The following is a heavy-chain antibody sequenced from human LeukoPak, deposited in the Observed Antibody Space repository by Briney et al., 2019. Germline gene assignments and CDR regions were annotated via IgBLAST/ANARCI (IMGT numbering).Heavy chain of an antibody. CDR1: GFALSSFS. Sequence: GGSLRLYCAASGFALSSFSMCWVRQTPGKGLEWVSVITGSGDSTSYADSVKGRFTISRDNSKNTVYLQMNSLTAEDTAIYYCVKVVRDYIDYWGQGTLVTVSS. J-gene: IGHJ4*02. CDR2: ITGSGDST. D-gene: IGHD3-10*01. CDR3: VKVVRDYIDY. V-gene: IGHV3-23*01.